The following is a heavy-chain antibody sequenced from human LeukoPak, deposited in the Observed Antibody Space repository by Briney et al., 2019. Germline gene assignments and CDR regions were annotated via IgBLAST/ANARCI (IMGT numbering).Heavy chain of an antibody. CDR2: FDPEDGET. V-gene: IGHV1-24*01. CDR1: GYTLTELS. D-gene: IGHD3-22*01. Sequence: ASVKVSCKVSGYTLTELSMHWVRQAPGKGLEWMGGFDPEDGETIYAQKFQGRVTMTEDTSTDTAYMELSSLRSEDTAVDYCATKPTSRYYYDSSGMGMEFDYWGQGTLVTVSS. J-gene: IGHJ4*02. CDR3: ATKPTSRYYYDSSGMGMEFDY.